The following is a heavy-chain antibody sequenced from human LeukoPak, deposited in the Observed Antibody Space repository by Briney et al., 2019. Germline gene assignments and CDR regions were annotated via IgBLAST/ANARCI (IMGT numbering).Heavy chain of an antibody. CDR2: IKQDGAEK. V-gene: IGHV3-7*01. D-gene: IGHD2-2*01. CDR1: GFTFNSYW. Sequence: GGSLRLSCAASGFTFNSYWMNWVRQAPGKGLEWVANIKQDGAEKYYVDSVKGRFTISRANAKSSLYLQMNRLRADDTAVYYCASPYCSSTSCSTLHDFWGQGTLVTVSS. CDR3: ASPYCSSTSCSTLHDF. J-gene: IGHJ4*02.